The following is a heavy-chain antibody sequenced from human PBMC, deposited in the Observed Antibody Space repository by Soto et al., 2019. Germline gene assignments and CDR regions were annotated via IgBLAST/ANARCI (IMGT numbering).Heavy chain of an antibody. Sequence: GGSLRLSCAASGFTFSSYAMSWVRQAPGKGLEWVSAISGSGGSTYYADSVKGRFTISRDNSKNTLYLQMNSLRAEDTAVYYCAKEGCSGGSCYFPFFDYWGQGTLVTVSS. J-gene: IGHJ4*02. CDR2: ISGSGGST. CDR1: GFTFSSYA. D-gene: IGHD2-15*01. V-gene: IGHV3-23*01. CDR3: AKEGCSGGSCYFPFFDY.